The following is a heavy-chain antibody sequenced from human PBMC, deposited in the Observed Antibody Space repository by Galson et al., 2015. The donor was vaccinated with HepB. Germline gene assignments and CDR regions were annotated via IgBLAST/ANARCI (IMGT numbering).Heavy chain of an antibody. V-gene: IGHV3-7*03. J-gene: IGHJ2*01. Sequence: SLRLSCAASGFTFSSYWMSWVRQAPGKGLEWVANIKQDGSGKYYVDSVKGRFTISRDNAKNSLYLQMNSLRAEDTAVYYCARDCGSGSYLIGYFDLWGRGTLVTVSS. D-gene: IGHD3-10*01. CDR2: IKQDGSGK. CDR1: GFTFSSYW. CDR3: ARDCGSGSYLIGYFDL.